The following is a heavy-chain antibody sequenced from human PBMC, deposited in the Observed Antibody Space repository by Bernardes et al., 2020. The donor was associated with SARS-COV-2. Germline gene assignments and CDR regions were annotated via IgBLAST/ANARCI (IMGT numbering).Heavy chain of an antibody. CDR3: AQAYCGGDCYALPSEALNY. CDR1: RYSFNTYA. J-gene: IGHJ4*02. D-gene: IGHD2-21*02. V-gene: IGHV1-18*01. Sequence: ASVKVSCKASRYSFNTYAISWVRQAPGQGLEWMGWISGYNDNTNYAQKFQGRVTMTTDTSTSTFYMELRSLKSDDTAVYYCAQAYCGGDCYALPSEALNYSGQESLITVPA. CDR2: ISGYNDNT.